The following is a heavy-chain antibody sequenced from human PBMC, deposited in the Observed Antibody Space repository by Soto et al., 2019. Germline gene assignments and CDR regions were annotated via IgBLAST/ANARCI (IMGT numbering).Heavy chain of an antibody. J-gene: IGHJ4*02. CDR1: EFSFSSYA. V-gene: IGHV3-30-3*01. CDR2: ISFNGNSL. Sequence: GGSLRLSCTASEFSFSSYAMHWIRQSPGKGLEWVAVISFNGNSLHYADSVKDRFTVSRDNSKSTLYLQMNNMRTEDTAVYYCARTFDTITYYFDPWGQGTLVTVSS. D-gene: IGHD3-9*01. CDR3: ARTFDTITYYFDP.